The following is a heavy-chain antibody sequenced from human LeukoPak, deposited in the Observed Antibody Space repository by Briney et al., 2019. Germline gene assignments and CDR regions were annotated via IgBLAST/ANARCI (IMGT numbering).Heavy chain of an antibody. V-gene: IGHV4-4*02. Sequence: PSGTLSLTCAVSGGSISSSNWWRWVRQPPGKGLEWIGEINHSGSTNYNPSLKSRVTISVDTSKNQFSLKLSSVTAADTAVYYCARGGGALEYSSSGVDYWGQGTLVTVSS. J-gene: IGHJ4*02. CDR2: INHSGST. CDR3: ARGGGALEYSSSGVDY. D-gene: IGHD6-6*01. CDR1: GGSISSSNW.